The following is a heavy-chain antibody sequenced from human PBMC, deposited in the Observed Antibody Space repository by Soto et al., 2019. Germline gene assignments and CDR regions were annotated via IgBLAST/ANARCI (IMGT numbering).Heavy chain of an antibody. V-gene: IGHV1-18*01. CDR3: AKDRGYNWNYGWFDP. CDR2: ISTYNGNT. Sequence: QVQLVQSGAEVKKPGASVKVSCKASGYTFTSYGISWVRQAPGQGLEWMGWISTYNGNTNYAQKLQGRVTMTTDTSSXTAYMELRGLRSDDTAVYYCAKDRGYNWNYGWFDPWGQGTLVTVSS. D-gene: IGHD1-7*01. CDR1: GYTFTSYG. J-gene: IGHJ5*02.